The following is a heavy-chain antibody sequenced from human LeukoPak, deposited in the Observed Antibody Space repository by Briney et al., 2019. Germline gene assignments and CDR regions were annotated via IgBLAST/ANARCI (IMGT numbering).Heavy chain of an antibody. CDR2: ISGSGGST. D-gene: IGHD6-6*01. CDR1: GFTFSSYS. J-gene: IGHJ3*02. V-gene: IGHV3-23*01. CDR3: AKVTARSDAFDI. Sequence: GGSLRLSCAASGFTFSSYSMNWVRQAPGKGLEWVSAISGSGGSTYYADSVKGRFTISRDNSKNTLYLQMNSLRAEDTAVYYCAKVTARSDAFDIWGQGTMVTVSS.